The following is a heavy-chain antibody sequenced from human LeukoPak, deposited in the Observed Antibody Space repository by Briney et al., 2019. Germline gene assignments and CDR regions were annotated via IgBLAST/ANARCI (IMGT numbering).Heavy chain of an antibody. CDR2: ISGSGTNI. J-gene: IGHJ5*02. Sequence: PGGSLRLSCAASGFTFSNYNMNWVRQAPGKGLEWVSFISGSGTNIYYADSVKGRFTISRDNAKNSLYLQMNSLRAEDTAVYYCARLGSFDPWRQGTLVTVSS. CDR3: ARLGSFDP. V-gene: IGHV3-48*01. CDR1: GFTFSNYN. D-gene: IGHD3-10*01.